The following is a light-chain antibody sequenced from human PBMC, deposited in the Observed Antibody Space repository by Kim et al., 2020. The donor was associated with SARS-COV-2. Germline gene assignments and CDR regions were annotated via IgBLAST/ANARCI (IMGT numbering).Light chain of an antibody. CDR3: QVWDTTVI. Sequence: VSVALEQTADISCGGDNLGKRSVHWYQQRPGQAPVLVIYRDQKRPSGIPGRFSGSNSGTTATLTIRGAQAADEADYYCQVWDTTVIFGGGTQLTVL. V-gene: IGLV3-9*02. CDR1: NLGKRS. CDR2: RDQ. J-gene: IGLJ2*01.